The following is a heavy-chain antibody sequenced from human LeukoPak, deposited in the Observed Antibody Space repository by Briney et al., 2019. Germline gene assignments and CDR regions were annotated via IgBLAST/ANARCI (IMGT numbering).Heavy chain of an antibody. CDR1: GFTFSSYG. CDR2: ISYDGSNK. CDR3: AKSWFGESY. Sequence: PGGSLRLSCAASGFTFSSYGMHWVRQAPGKGLEWVAVISYDGSNKYYADSVKGRFTISRDNSKNTLYLQMNSLRAEDTAVYYCAKSWFGESYWGQGTLVTVSS. J-gene: IGHJ4*02. V-gene: IGHV3-30*18. D-gene: IGHD3-10*01.